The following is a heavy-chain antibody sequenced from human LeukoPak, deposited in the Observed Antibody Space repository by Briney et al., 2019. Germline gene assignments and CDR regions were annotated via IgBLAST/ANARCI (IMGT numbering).Heavy chain of an antibody. V-gene: IGHV3-15*01. CDR1: GFTLSDAW. CDR2: IKSKTYGPTT. D-gene: IGHD1-26*01. CDR3: TTRGGSFSIFDY. J-gene: IGHJ4*02. Sequence: GGSLRLSWAASGFTLSDAWMSWVRQAQGKGVEWVGHIKSKTYGPTTDYAPPVKGRFTISRDDSKNTLYLQMNSLKTEDTAVYYCTTRGGSFSIFDYWGQGTLVTVSS.